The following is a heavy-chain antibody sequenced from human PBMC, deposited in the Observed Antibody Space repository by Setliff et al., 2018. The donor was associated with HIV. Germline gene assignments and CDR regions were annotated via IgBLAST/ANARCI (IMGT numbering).Heavy chain of an antibody. D-gene: IGHD2-2*01. CDR1: GYSFSSYG. Sequence: ASVKVSCKAAGYSFSSYGITWVRQAPGQGLEWMGWISAYNGDTRYAQTLQDRVTMTTDTSTSTAYMEVRSLRSDDTAVYFCARYVPADASFDYWGPGTPVTVSS. V-gene: IGHV1-18*04. CDR2: ISAYNGDT. CDR3: ARYVPADASFDY. J-gene: IGHJ4*02.